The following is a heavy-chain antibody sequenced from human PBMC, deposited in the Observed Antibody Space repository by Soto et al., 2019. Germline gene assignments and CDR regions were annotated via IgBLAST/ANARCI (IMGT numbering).Heavy chain of an antibody. D-gene: IGHD3-10*01. J-gene: IGHJ6*02. CDR1: GGSISSGGYY. CDR3: ARDQSRLLWFGESREDYGMDV. Sequence: QVQLQESGPGLVKPSQTLSLTCTVSGGSISSGGYYWSWIRQHPGKGLEWIGYIYYSGSTYYNPSLKSRVTISVDTSKNQFSLKLSSVTAADTAVYYCARDQSRLLWFGESREDYGMDVWGQGTTVTVSS. CDR2: IYYSGST. V-gene: IGHV4-31*03.